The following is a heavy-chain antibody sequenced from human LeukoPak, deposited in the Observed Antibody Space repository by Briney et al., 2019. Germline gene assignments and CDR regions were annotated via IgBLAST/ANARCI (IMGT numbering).Heavy chain of an antibody. V-gene: IGHV4-38-2*02. CDR1: GYTISSGYY. J-gene: IGHJ4*02. CDR2: IYHSGST. Sequence: SETLSLTCTVSGYTISSGYYWGWIRQPPGKGLEWIGSIYHSGSTYYNPSHKSRVTISVDTSKNQFSLKLSSVTAADTAVYYCASRTGGIVLMVYAEYYFDYRGQGTLVTVSS. CDR3: ASRTGGIVLMVYAEYYFDY. D-gene: IGHD2-8*01.